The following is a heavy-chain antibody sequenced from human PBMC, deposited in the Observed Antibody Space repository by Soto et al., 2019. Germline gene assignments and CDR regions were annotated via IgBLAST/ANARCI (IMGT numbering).Heavy chain of an antibody. CDR1: GFSGTRTD. CDR2: IYGDDKT. J-gene: IGHJ4*02. Sequence: GGFMRLCCAASGFSGTRTDMTWVRQAPGKGLEWVSVIYGDDKTFYADSVKGRFTISRDNSKNILYLQMNSLRAEDTAIYYCARDSRYIGDKYGLDYWGQGSLVTVSS. CDR3: ARDSRYIGDKYGLDY. V-gene: IGHV3-53*01. D-gene: IGHD3-9*01.